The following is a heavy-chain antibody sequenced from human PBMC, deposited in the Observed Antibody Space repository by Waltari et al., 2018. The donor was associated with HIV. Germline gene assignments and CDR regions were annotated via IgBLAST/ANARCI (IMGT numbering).Heavy chain of an antibody. V-gene: IGHV1-8*01. D-gene: IGHD3-10*01. Sequence: QIQLVQSGPGVKNPGASVKVSCKAFGYTFTTYDINWVRQAPGQGLEWMGWRNPHSGDTGSAQQFQGRLTMTRDTSMSTAFMELNNLRPEDTAIYYCARGQFTFDSWGQGALVTVSS. J-gene: IGHJ4*02. CDR1: GYTFTTYD. CDR3: ARGQFTFDS. CDR2: RNPHSGDT.